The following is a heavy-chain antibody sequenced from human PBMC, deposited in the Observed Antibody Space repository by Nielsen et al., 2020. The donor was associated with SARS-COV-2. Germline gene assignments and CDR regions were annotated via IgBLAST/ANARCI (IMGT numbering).Heavy chain of an antibody. D-gene: IGHD6-13*01. Sequence: GESLKISCAASGFTFSSYAMHWARQAPGKGLEWVAVISYDGSNKYYADSVKGRFTISRDNSKNTLYLQMNSLRAEDTAVYYCARVYSSSWLRYYYYGMDVWGQGTTVTVSS. CDR2: ISYDGSNK. CDR1: GFTFSSYA. V-gene: IGHV3-30*04. CDR3: ARVYSSSWLRYYYYGMDV. J-gene: IGHJ6*02.